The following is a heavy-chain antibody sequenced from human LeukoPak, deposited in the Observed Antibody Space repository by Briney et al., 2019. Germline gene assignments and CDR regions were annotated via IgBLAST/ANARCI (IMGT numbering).Heavy chain of an antibody. D-gene: IGHD2-21*01. CDR2: ISGSGGST. J-gene: IGHJ4*02. V-gene: IGHV3-23*01. CDR3: ATSGEYCGGDCEPNFDY. Sequence: GGSLRLSCAASGFTFSSYAMSWVRQAPGKGLEWVSAISGSGGSTYYADSVKGRFTISRDNSKNTLYLQMNSLRAEDTAVYYCATSGEYCGGDCEPNFDYWGQGTLVTVSS. CDR1: GFTFSSYA.